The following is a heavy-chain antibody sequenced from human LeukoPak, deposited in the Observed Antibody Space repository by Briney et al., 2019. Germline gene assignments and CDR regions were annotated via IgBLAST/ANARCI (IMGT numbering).Heavy chain of an antibody. CDR3: ARCAGPVETD. CDR2: IKQDGSEK. V-gene: IGHV3-7*03. Sequence: GGSLRVSCAASGFTFSTYWMSWVRQAPGKGLEWVANIKQDGSEKYSLDSVKGRFTISRDNAKNSLYLQMNSLRAEDTAVYYCARCAGPVETDWGLGTLVTVSS. J-gene: IGHJ4*02. D-gene: IGHD2-21*02. CDR1: GFTFSTYW.